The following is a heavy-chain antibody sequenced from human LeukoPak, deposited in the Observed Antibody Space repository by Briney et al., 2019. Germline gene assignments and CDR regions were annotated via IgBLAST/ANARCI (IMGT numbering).Heavy chain of an antibody. J-gene: IGHJ4*02. CDR1: GDPVISGTSF. CDR3: ARYCSSTSCPFDY. CDR2: IHHSGHT. D-gene: IGHD2-2*01. V-gene: IGHV4-31*03. Sequence: PSETLSLTCTVSGDPVISGTSFWRWIRQHPGKGLEWVGYIHHSGHTYDNPSLQSRVIISMYKSKNQFSLKLNSVTAADTAVYYCARYCSSTSCPFDYWGQGALVTVSS.